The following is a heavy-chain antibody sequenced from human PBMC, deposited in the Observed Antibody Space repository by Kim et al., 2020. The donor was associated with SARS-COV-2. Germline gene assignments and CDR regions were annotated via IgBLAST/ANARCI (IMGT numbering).Heavy chain of an antibody. Sequence: GGSLRLSCAASGFTFDDYAMHWVRQAPGKGLEWVSGISWNRGSIGYADSVKGRFTISRDNAKNSLYLQMNSLRAEDTALYYCAKDPAPHYGSGSYSAFDIWGQGTMVPVSS. J-gene: IGHJ3*02. V-gene: IGHV3-9*01. D-gene: IGHD3-10*01. CDR3: AKDPAPHYGSGSYSAFDI. CDR1: GFTFDDYA. CDR2: ISWNRGSI.